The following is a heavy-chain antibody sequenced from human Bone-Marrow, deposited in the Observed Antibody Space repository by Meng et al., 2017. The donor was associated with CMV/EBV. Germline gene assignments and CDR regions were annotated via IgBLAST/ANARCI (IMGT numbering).Heavy chain of an antibody. J-gene: IGHJ5*02. CDR3: ARSYQLLYNWFDP. Sequence: SVKVSCKASGYTFTSYAMNWVRQAPGQGLEWMGRIIPILGIANYAQKFQGRVTITADKSTSTAYMELSSLRSEDTAVYYCARSYQLLYNWFDPWGQGTLVTVSS. V-gene: IGHV1-69*04. CDR2: IIPILGIA. D-gene: IGHD2-2*01. CDR1: GYTFTSYA.